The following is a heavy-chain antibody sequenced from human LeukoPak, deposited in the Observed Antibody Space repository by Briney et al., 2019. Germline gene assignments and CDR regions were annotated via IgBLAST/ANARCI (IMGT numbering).Heavy chain of an antibody. Sequence: GGSLRLSCAASGFTFSNYWLTWVRQAPGQGLEWVANIKQDGSEKHYVDSVKGRFTISRDNAKNSLYLQMNSLRAEDTAVYYCARDRQIAYWGREPWSPSPQ. J-gene: IGHJ4*02. CDR2: IKQDGSEK. CDR1: GFTFSNYW. CDR3: ARDRQIAY. V-gene: IGHV3-7*01.